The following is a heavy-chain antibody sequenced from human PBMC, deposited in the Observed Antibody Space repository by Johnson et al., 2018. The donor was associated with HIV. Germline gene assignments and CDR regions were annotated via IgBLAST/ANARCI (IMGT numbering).Heavy chain of an antibody. CDR1: GFTFRSYA. CDR2: ISYDGSNK. CDR3: AKERGDNYVGGDAFDI. V-gene: IGHV3-30-3*02. Sequence: QVQLVESGGGVVQPGRSLRLSCAASGFTFRSYAMHWVRQTPGKGLEWVAVISYDGSNKYTADSVKGRFTISRDTSKNTLYLQMNSLRTEDTAVYYCAKERGDNYVGGDAFDIWGQGTMVTVSS. J-gene: IGHJ3*02. D-gene: IGHD1-1*01.